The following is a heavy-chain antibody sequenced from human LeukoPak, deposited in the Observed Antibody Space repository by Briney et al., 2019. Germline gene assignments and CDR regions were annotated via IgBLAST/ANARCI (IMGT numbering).Heavy chain of an antibody. Sequence: SETLSLTCAVYGGSFSGYYWSWIRQPPGKGLEWIGEINHSGSTNYNPSLTSRVTISVDTSKNQFSLKLSSVTAADTAVYYCARRRGGYPIRYFDYWGQGTLVTVSS. CDR1: GGSFSGYY. V-gene: IGHV4-34*01. D-gene: IGHD3-22*01. CDR2: INHSGST. J-gene: IGHJ4*02. CDR3: ARRRGGYPIRYFDY.